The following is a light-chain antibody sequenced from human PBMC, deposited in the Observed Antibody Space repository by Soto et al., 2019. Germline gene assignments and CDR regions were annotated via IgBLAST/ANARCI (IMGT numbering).Light chain of an antibody. CDR1: QIVSSSY. Sequence: EIVLTQSPGTLSFSPGERATLSCRASQIVSSSYLAWYQQKPGQAPRHLIYGASSRATGIPDRFSGSGSGTDFTLTISRLEPEDFAVYYCQQYGSSPRTFGQGTKLEIK. V-gene: IGKV3-20*01. J-gene: IGKJ2*01. CDR2: GAS. CDR3: QQYGSSPRT.